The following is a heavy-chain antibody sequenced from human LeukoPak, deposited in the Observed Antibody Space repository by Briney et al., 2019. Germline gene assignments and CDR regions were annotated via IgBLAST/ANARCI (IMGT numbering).Heavy chain of an antibody. J-gene: IGHJ1*01. CDR3: ASAITMVRGVIISNPGLFC. V-gene: IGHV4-34*01. CDR2: INHSGST. Sequence: SETLSLTCAVYGGSFSGYYWSWIRQPPGKGLEWIGEINHSGSTNYNPSLKSRVTISVDTSKNQFSLKLSSVTAADTAVYYCASAITMVRGVIISNPGLFCWGQGTLVTVSS. CDR1: GGSFSGYY. D-gene: IGHD3-10*01.